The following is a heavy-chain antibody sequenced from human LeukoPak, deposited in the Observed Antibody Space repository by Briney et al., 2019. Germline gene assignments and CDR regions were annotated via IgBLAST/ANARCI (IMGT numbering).Heavy chain of an antibody. J-gene: IGHJ6*02. Sequence: PGGSLRLSCAASGFTFSTYWMSWVRQAPGKGLEWVAILNQDGGEKYYVDSVKGRFTISRDNAENSLYLQMNSLRVEDTAIYYCARRRGDVWGQGTTVTVSS. V-gene: IGHV3-7*05. CDR1: GFTFSTYW. CDR2: LNQDGGEK. CDR3: ARRRGDV.